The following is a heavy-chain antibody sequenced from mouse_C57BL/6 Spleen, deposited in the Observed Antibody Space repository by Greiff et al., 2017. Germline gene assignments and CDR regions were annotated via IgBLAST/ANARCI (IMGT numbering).Heavy chain of an antibody. V-gene: IGHV5-17*01. D-gene: IGHD2-2*01. J-gene: IGHJ4*01. CDR2: ISSGSSTI. CDR1: GFTFSDYG. Sequence: EVKLVESGGGLVKPGGSLKLSCAASGFTFSDYGMHWVRQAPEKGLEWVAYISSGSSTIYYADTVKGRFTISRDNAKNTLFLQMTSLRSEDTAMYYCASSTMVTTGAMDYWGQGTSVTVSS. CDR3: ASSTMVTTGAMDY.